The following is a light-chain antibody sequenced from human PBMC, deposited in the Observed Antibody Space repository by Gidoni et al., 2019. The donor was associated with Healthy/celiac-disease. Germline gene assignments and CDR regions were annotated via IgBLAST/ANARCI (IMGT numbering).Light chain of an antibody. CDR1: SSDVGGYHY. CDR2: DVS. J-gene: IGLJ1*01. V-gene: IGLV2-14*03. Sequence: QSALTQPASVSGSPGQSITISCTGTSSDVGGYHYVSWYQQHPGKAPNLMIYDVSNRPSVVSNRFSGSKSGNTASLTISGLQAEDEADYYCSSYTSSSTPYVFGTGTKVTVL. CDR3: SSYTSSSTPYV.